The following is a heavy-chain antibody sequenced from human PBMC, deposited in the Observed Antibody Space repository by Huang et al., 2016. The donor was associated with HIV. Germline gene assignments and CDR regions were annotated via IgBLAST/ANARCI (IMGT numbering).Heavy chain of an antibody. Sequence: QVQLQQWGAGLLKPSETLSLTCAVYGGSFSGYYWRWIRQSPGKGLEWIGEINHSGSTNYNPSLKSRLTISVDTSKNQFSLKLSSVTAADTAVYYCARERMMSWLDDHDAFDIWGQGTMVTVSS. J-gene: IGHJ3*02. CDR3: ARERMMSWLDDHDAFDI. D-gene: IGHD1-1*01. CDR1: GGSFSGYY. CDR2: INHSGST. V-gene: IGHV4-34*01.